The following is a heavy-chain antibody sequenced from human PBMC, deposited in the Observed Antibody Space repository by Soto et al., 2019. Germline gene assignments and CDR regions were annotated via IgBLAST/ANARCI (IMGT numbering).Heavy chain of an antibody. Sequence: SQTLSLTCAISGDSVSSNSAAWNWIRQSPSRGLEWLGRTYYRSKWYIDYAVSVKSRISINPDTSKNQFSLQLNSVTSDDTAVYYCARDKGYLLYNWFDPWGQGTLVTVSS. CDR1: GDSVSSNSAA. D-gene: IGHD3-10*01. CDR2: TYYRSKWYI. V-gene: IGHV6-1*01. CDR3: ARDKGYLLYNWFDP. J-gene: IGHJ5*02.